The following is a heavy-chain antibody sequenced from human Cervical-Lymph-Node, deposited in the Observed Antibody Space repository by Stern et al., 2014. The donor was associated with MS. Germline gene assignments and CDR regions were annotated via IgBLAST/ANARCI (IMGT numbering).Heavy chain of an antibody. CDR1: GYTFTGFF. V-gene: IGHV1-2*04. CDR3: ARGYPFFDN. J-gene: IGHJ4*02. CDR2: INPNTGVT. Sequence: VQLVESEAEVKKPGASVKVSCTASGYTFTGFFLHWVRQAPGKGLEWVGWINPNTGVTKSAQKFQGWVTLTRDTSINTVYMELNRLKSDDTAVFYCARGYPFFDNWGQGTLVTVSS. D-gene: IGHD2-15*01.